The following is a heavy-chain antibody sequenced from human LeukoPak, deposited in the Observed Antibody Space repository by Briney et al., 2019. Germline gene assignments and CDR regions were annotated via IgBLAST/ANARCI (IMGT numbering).Heavy chain of an antibody. CDR3: ARQEGGGYSYGYVGLMAFDY. CDR1: GGSISSSSYY. Sequence: PSETLSLTCTVSGGSISSSSYYWGWIRQPPGKGLEWIGSIYYSGSTYYNPSLKSRVTISVDTSKNQFSLKLSSVTAADTAVYYCARQEGGGYSYGYVGLMAFDYWGQGTLVTVSS. J-gene: IGHJ4*02. CDR2: IYYSGST. V-gene: IGHV4-39*01. D-gene: IGHD5-18*01.